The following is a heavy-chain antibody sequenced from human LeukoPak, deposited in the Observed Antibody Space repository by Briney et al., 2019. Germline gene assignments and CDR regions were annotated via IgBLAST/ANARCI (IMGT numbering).Heavy chain of an antibody. CDR1: GFTFRSYG. CDR3: AKEGTPQVSTWYDL. CDR2: ISYEGGTQ. V-gene: IGHV3-30*18. D-gene: IGHD3-10*01. J-gene: IGHJ5*02. Sequence: PGRSLRLSCAASGFTFRSYGMHWVRQAPGKELHWVAVISYEGGTQHYADPVKGQFIISRDNPRNTLYPQMNILRTEDTAVYYCAKEGTPQVSTWYDLWGQGTQVIVSS.